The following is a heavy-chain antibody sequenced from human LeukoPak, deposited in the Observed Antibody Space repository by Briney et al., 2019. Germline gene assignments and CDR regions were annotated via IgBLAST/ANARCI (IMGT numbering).Heavy chain of an antibody. CDR2: INGSGDRT. J-gene: IGHJ4*02. CDR3: AKDRVGALLYFDS. V-gene: IGHV3-23*01. D-gene: IGHD1-26*01. Sequence: GGSLRLSCAASGFTFSSYAMSWVRQAPGKGLEWVSDINGSGDRTYYADSVKGRFTISRDNSKNTLYLQVNSLRAEDTAVYSCAKDRVGALLYFDSWGQGTLVTVSS. CDR1: GFTFSSYA.